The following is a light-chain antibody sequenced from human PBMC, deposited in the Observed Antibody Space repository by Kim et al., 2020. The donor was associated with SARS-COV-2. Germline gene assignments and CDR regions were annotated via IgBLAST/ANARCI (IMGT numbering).Light chain of an antibody. CDR2: QDT. V-gene: IGLV3-1*01. Sequence: SVSPVQTATISCSGDKFGDKNACWYQQKPGQSPVVVIYQDTTRPSGIPERFSGSNSGNTATLPIRGTQALDEADYYCQAWDRSTVVFGGGTQLTVL. CDR1: KFGDKN. CDR3: QAWDRSTVV. J-gene: IGLJ2*01.